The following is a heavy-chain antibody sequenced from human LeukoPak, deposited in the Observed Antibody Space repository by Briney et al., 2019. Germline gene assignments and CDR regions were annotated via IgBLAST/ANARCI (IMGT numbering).Heavy chain of an antibody. CDR2: ISSDGGRT. J-gene: IGHJ4*02. V-gene: IGHV3-64D*09. D-gene: IGHD1-26*01. Sequence: GGSLRLSCSASGXTFSSFAMFWVRQAPGKGLEYVLGISSDGGRTNYADSVKARFTISRDNSKVTLYLQMTSLRPEDTAIYYCVKDPSGNYFYFDYWGQGTLVTVSS. CDR3: VKDPSGNYFYFDY. CDR1: GXTFSSFA.